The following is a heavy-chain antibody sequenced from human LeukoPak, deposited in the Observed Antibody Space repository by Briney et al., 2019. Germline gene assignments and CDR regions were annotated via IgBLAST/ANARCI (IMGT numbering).Heavy chain of an antibody. Sequence: GGSLRLSCAASGFTFSSYSMNWVRQAPGKGLEWVSSISSSSSYIYYADSVKGRFTISRDNAKNSLYLQMNSLRAEDTAVYYCARDKVESSGWENWFDPWGQGTLVTVSS. CDR3: ARDKVESSGWENWFDP. V-gene: IGHV3-21*01. J-gene: IGHJ5*02. CDR2: ISSSSSYI. D-gene: IGHD6-19*01. CDR1: GFTFSSYS.